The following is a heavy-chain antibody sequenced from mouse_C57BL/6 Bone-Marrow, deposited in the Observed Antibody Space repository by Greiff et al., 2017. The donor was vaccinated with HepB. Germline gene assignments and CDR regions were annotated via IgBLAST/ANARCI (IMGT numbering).Heavy chain of an antibody. D-gene: IGHD2-4*01. J-gene: IGHJ2*01. CDR2: IRLKSDNYAT. V-gene: IGHV6-3*01. Sequence: VKLEESGGGLVQPGGSMKLSCVASGFTFSNYWMNWVRQSPEKGLEWVAQIRLKSDNYATHYAESVKGRFTISRDDSKSSVYLQMNNLRAEDTGIYYCTRGITYYFDYWGQGTTLTVSS. CDR1: GFTFSNYW. CDR3: TRGITYYFDY.